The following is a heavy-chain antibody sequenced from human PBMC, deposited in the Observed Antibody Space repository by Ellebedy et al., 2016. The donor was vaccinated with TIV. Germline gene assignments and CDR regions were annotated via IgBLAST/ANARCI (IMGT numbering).Heavy chain of an antibody. Sequence: AASVKVSCKASGYTFASYYIHWVRQSTGQGLEWMGWVNPNSGDTDYAQKFRDRVTMTRDTSTNTAYLELSSLRSEDTAVYYCAREDAFDIWGQGTMVTVSS. CDR1: GYTFASYY. CDR2: VNPNSGDT. V-gene: IGHV1-8*02. J-gene: IGHJ3*02. CDR3: AREDAFDI.